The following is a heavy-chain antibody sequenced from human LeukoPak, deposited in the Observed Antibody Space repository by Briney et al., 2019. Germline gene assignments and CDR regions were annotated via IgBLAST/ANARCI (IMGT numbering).Heavy chain of an antibody. J-gene: IGHJ3*02. Sequence: ASVKVSCKASGYTFTGYYMHWVRQAPGQGLEWMGWINPNSGGTNYAQKFQGRVTMTTDTSTSTLYMELRSLRSDDTAVYYCARHRLPRVYYDSSGYYHNGFDIWGQGTMVTVSS. CDR2: INPNSGGT. CDR3: ARHRLPRVYYDSSGYYHNGFDI. D-gene: IGHD3-22*01. CDR1: GYTFTGYY. V-gene: IGHV1-2*02.